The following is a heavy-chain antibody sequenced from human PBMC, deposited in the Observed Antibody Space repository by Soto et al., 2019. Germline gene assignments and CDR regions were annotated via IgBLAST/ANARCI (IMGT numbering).Heavy chain of an antibody. J-gene: IGHJ4*02. Sequence: EVQLVESGGGLIEPGGSHRLSCAASGFSFSSVWMSWVREAPGKGLEWVGRIKSKTGGGTTDFAAPVKDRFTISRDDSKNTLYLQMNSLKTEDTAVYYCQTAWGLEYWGQGTLVTVSS. D-gene: IGHD3-16*01. CDR3: QTAWGLEY. CDR1: GFSFSSVW. CDR2: IKSKTGGGTT. V-gene: IGHV3-15*01.